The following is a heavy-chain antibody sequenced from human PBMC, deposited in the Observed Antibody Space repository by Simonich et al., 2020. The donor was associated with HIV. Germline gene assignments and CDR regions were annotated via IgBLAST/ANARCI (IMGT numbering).Heavy chain of an antibody. CDR2: INHSGST. CDR3: ARAGYSGYDFDY. D-gene: IGHD5-12*01. CDR1: GGSLSGYF. V-gene: IGHV4-34*01. Sequence: QVQLQQWGAGLLKPSETLSLTCAVYGGSLSGYFWSWIRQPPGKGLEWSGEINHSGSTNYNPSLKSRVTTSVDTSKNQFSLKLSSVTAADTAVYYCARAGYSGYDFDYWGQGTLVTVSS. J-gene: IGHJ4*02.